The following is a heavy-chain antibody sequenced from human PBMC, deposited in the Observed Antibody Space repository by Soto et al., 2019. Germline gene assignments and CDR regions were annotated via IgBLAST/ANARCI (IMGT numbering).Heavy chain of an antibody. V-gene: IGHV3-73*01. D-gene: IGHD3-16*02. CDR2: IRSKLNSYAT. CDR1: GFIFSGSA. CDR3: TSHLREFSFPRAFHV. J-gene: IGHJ3*01. Sequence: EVQLVESGGGLVQPGGSLKLSCAASGFIFSGSAMHWVRQASGKGLEWVGRIRSKLNSYATVYAASVKGRFTISRDDSKNTASLQMTSLTTEDTAVYYCTSHLREFSFPRAFHVWGQGKMVTVSS.